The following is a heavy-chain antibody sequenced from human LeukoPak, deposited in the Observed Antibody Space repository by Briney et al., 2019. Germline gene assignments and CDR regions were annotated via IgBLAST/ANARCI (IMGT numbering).Heavy chain of an antibody. V-gene: IGHV3-48*03. J-gene: IGHJ4*02. CDR3: AGGNFRNQY. CDR2: ISSSGSTI. D-gene: IGHD2/OR15-2a*01. CDR1: GFTFSSYE. Sequence: GGSLRLSCAASGFTFSSYEMNWVRQAPGKGLEGVSYISSSGSTIYYAHSVKGRFTISRDNAKNSLYLQMNGLRAEDTAVYYCAGGNFRNQYWGQGTLVTVSS.